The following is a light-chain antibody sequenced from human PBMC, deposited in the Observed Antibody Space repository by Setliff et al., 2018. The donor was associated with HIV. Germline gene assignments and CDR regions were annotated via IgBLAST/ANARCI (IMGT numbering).Light chain of an antibody. J-gene: IGLJ2*01. Sequence: QSALTQPPSVSGAPGQRVTISCTGSSSNIGSGFDVHWYQQLPGKAPKLMIYDVSNRPSGVSNRFSGSKSGNTASLTISGLQAEDEADYYCSSYSSTSNPVLFGGGTKVTVL. CDR1: SSNIGSGFD. V-gene: IGLV1-40*01. CDR2: DVS. CDR3: SSYSSTSNPVL.